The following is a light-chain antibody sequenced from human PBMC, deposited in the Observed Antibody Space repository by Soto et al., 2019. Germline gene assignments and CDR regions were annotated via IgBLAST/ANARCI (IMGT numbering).Light chain of an antibody. CDR1: SSNIGAGYD. J-gene: IGLJ1*01. CDR2: GNS. V-gene: IGLV1-40*01. Sequence: QSVLTQPPSVSRAPGQRVTISCTGTSSNIGAGYDVHWYQQLPGTAPKLIIDGNSNPPAGVPDRFSGSKSGTSASLAITGLQAEDEADYYCQSYDSSLSGFYVFVTGTKVTVL. CDR3: QSYDSSLSGFYV.